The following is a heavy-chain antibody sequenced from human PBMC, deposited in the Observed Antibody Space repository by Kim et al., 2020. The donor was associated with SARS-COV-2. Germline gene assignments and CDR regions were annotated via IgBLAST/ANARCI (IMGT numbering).Heavy chain of an antibody. V-gene: IGHV7-4-1*02. CDR1: GYTFTSRV. CDR3: VRGTYIRGYDYVSWFDP. D-gene: IGHD3-22*01. J-gene: IGHJ5*02. Sequence: ASVKVSCKASGYTFTSRVINWLRQAPGQGLEWMGWIDTDTGTPAYAQGFTGRFVFSLDTSVTTAYLQISSLKAEDTAVYFCVRGTYIRGYDYVSWFDPWG. CDR2: IDTDTGTP.